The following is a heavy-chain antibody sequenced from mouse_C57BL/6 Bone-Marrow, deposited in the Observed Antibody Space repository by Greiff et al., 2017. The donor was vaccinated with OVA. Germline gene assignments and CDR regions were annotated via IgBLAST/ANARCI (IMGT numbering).Heavy chain of an antibody. D-gene: IGHD2-10*01. CDR2: IDPSDSYT. CDR3: ARSYYEFAY. CDR1: GYTFTSFW. Sequence: QVQLQQPGAELVKPGASVKLSCKASGYTFTSFWMQWVKQRPGQGLEWIGEIDPSDSYTNYNQKFKGKATLTVDTSSSTAYMQLSSLTSEDSAVYYCARSYYEFAYWGQGTLVTVSA. J-gene: IGHJ3*01. V-gene: IGHV1-50*01.